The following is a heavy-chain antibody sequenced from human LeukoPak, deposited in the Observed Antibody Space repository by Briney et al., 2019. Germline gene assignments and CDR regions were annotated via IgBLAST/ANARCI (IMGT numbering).Heavy chain of an antibody. V-gene: IGHV3-23*01. D-gene: IGHD3-10*01. Sequence: PGGSLRLSCAASGFTFSSYAMSWVRQAPGKGLKWVSTISGSGGSTYHTDSVEGRFTISRDNSKNTLYLQMNSLRAEDTAVYYCARAGGSGSHNSDRYYYYGMDVWGQGTTVTVSS. CDR1: GFTFSSYA. CDR3: ARAGGSGSHNSDRYYYYGMDV. J-gene: IGHJ6*02. CDR2: ISGSGGST.